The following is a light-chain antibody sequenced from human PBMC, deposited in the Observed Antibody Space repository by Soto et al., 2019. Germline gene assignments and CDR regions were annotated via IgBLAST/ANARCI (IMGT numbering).Light chain of an antibody. CDR1: SSDVGSYNL. J-gene: IGLJ1*01. CDR3: YSYAGENLYV. V-gene: IGLV2-23*01. Sequence: QSVLTQPASVSASPGQSITIPCTVTSSDVGSYNLVSWFQQHPGKVPKLLIYEGTKRPSGLSDRFSGSESGTTASLTISGLQAEDEAHYYCYSYAGENLYVFGTGTKVTLL. CDR2: EGT.